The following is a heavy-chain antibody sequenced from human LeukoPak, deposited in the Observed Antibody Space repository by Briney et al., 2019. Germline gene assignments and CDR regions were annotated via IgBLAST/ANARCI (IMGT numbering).Heavy chain of an antibody. CDR2: INPNSGGT. CDR1: GYTFTGYY. V-gene: IGHV1-2*02. CDR3: ARGLLLRSILGQRSGYYFHY. D-gene: IGHD3-22*01. J-gene: IGHJ4*02. Sequence: ASVKVSCKASGYTFTGYYMHWVRQAPGQGLEWMGWINPNSGGTNYAQKFQGRVTMTRDTSISTAYMELSRLRSDDTAVYYCARGLLLRSILGQRSGYYFHYWGQGTLVTVSS.